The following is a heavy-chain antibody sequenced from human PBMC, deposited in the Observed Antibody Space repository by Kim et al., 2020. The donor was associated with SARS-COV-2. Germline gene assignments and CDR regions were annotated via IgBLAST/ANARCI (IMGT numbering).Heavy chain of an antibody. V-gene: IGHV1-69*13. J-gene: IGHJ4*02. CDR1: GGTFSSYA. Sequence: SVKVSCKASGGTFSSYAISWVRQAPGQGLEWMGGIIPIFGTANYAQKFQGRVTITADESTSTAYMELSSLRSEDTAVYYCASGICGGDCYRLDYWGQGTLVTVSS. D-gene: IGHD2-21*02. CDR2: IIPIFGTA. CDR3: ASGICGGDCYRLDY.